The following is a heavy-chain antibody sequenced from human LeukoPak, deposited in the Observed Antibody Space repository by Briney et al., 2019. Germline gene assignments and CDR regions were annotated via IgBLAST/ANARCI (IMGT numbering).Heavy chain of an antibody. V-gene: IGHV3-7*01. J-gene: IGHJ4*02. CDR1: GFTFSSCW. CDR2: IKEDGSEK. D-gene: IGHD3-10*01. CDR3: ARDRGCHGSGSSEYYFDY. Sequence: GGSLRLSCAASGFTFSSCWMSWVRQAPGKGLEWVANIKEDGSEKYYVDSVKGRFTISRDTAKNSLYLQMNSLRADDTAVYYCARDRGCHGSGSSEYYFDYWGQGTLVTVSS.